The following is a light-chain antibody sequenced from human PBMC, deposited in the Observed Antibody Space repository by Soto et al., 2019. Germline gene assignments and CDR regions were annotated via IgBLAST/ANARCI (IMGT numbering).Light chain of an antibody. J-gene: IGLJ2*01. V-gene: IGLV2-23*02. CDR1: SSDVGRYNL. Sequence: QSALTQPASVSGSPGQSITISCTGTSSDVGRYNLVSWYQQHPGKAPKLFIYEVSKWPSGVSNRFSGSKSGNTAALTISGLQAEDEADYYCCSYAGSTTYVVFGGGTKLTFL. CDR3: CSYAGSTTYVV. CDR2: EVS.